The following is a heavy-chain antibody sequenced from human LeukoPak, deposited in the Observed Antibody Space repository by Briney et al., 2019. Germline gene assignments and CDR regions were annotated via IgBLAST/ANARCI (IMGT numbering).Heavy chain of an antibody. CDR1: GGSFSGYY. D-gene: IGHD3-16*01. CDR2: INHSGST. V-gene: IGHV4-34*01. CDR3: ARGPLGLRLGELLDY. J-gene: IGHJ4*02. Sequence: SETLSLTCAVYGGSFSGYYWSWIRQPPGKGLEWIGEINHSGSTNYNPSLKSRVAISVDTSKNQFSLKLSSVTAADTAVYYCARGPLGLRLGELLDYWGQGTLVTVSS.